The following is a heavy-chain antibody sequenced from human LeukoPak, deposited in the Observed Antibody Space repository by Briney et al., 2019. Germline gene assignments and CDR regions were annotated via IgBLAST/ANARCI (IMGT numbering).Heavy chain of an antibody. CDR3: ARQGTQQWPIWALDY. CDR1: GYTFTSYY. D-gene: IGHD6-19*01. J-gene: IGHJ4*02. CDR2: INPSGGST. V-gene: IGHV1-46*01. Sequence: EASVKVSCKASGYTFTSYYMHWVRQAPGQGLEWMGIINPSGGSTSYAQKFQGRVTMTRDTSTSTAYMELRSLRSDDTAVYYCARQGTQQWPIWALDYWGQGTLVTVSS.